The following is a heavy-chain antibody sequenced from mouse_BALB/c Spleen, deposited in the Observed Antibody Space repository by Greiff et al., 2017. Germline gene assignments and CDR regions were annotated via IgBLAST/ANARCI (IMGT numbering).Heavy chain of an antibody. J-gene: IGHJ2*01. CDR2: ISSGGGST. Sequence: EVQGVESGGGLVKPGGSLKLSCAASGFAFSSYDMSWVRQTPEKRLEWVAYISSGGGSTYYPDTVKGRFTISRDNAKNTLYLQMSSLKSEDTAMYYCASHYYGYYYFDYWGQGTTLTVSS. CDR1: GFAFSSYD. CDR3: ASHYYGYYYFDY. D-gene: IGHD1-2*01. V-gene: IGHV5-12-1*01.